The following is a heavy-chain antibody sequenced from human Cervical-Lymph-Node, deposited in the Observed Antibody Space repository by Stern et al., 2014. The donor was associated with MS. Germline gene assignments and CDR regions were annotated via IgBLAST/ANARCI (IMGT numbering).Heavy chain of an antibody. CDR2: IIPIFGTA. V-gene: IGHV1-69*01. CDR3: ARDADLGNTGYGMDV. D-gene: IGHD1-14*01. CDR1: RDTFNNYG. J-gene: IGHJ6*02. Sequence: QVQLVESGAEVKKPGASVKGSCKASRDTFNNYGISWVRQAPGQGLEWMGGIIPIFGTANYAQNVQDNITMTADESSSTVYMEVRRLRFEDTAVYYCARDADLGNTGYGMDVWGQGTTVTVSS.